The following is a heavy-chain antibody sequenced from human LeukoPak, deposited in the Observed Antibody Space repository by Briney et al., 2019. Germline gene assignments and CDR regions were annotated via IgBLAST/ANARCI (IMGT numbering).Heavy chain of an antibody. V-gene: IGHV3-11*04. CDR1: GFTLRYYY. CDR3: ARSSSYFTYFDL. D-gene: IGHD2/OR15-2a*01. CDR2: MSSTGNTI. J-gene: IGHJ2*01. Sequence: GGSLRPSCAASGFTLRYYYMSWIRQAPGKGLEWISYMSSTGNTIYYAESVKGRFTVSRDSANNSMSLQMTSLRAEDSAVYYCARSSSYFTYFDLWGRDTLVTVSS.